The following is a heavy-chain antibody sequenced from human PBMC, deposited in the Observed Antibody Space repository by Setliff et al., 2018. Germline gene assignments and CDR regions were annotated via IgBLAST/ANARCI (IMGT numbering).Heavy chain of an antibody. CDR2: IDNDGTIT. Sequence: GESLKISCAASGYIFSSYWMHWVRQVPGKGLVWVSRIDNDGTITDYADSVRGRFTISRDNSKNTLYLEMSSLRPEDTAVYYCAKVIGGYPPKPSDYWGQGTLVTVSS. D-gene: IGHD3-16*02. V-gene: IGHV3-74*01. CDR1: GYIFSSYW. CDR3: AKVIGGYPPKPSDY. J-gene: IGHJ4*02.